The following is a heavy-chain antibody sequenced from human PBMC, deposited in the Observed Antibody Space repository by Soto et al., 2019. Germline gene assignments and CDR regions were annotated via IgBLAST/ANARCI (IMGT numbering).Heavy chain of an antibody. V-gene: IGHV4-59*01. D-gene: IGHD1-26*01. CDR3: ASGLGGFEI. CDR1: GGSISSYC. Sequence: SETLSLTCTVSGGSISSYCWSWIRQPPGKGLEWIGYIYYSGSTNYNPSLKSRVTISVDTSKNQFSLKLSSVTAADTAVDYCASGLGGFEIWGQGTMVTVSS. J-gene: IGHJ3*02. CDR2: IYYSGST.